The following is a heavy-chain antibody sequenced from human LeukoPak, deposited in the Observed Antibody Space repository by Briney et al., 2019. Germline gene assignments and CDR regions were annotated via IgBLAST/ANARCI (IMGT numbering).Heavy chain of an antibody. J-gene: IGHJ4*02. Sequence: SETLSLTCAVSGYSISSGYYWGWIRQPPGKGLEWIGSIYHSGSTYYNPSLKSGVTISVDTSKNQFSLKLSSVTAADTAVYYCAREGRIVCSGGSCYFDYWGQGTLVTVSS. CDR3: AREGRIVCSGGSCYFDY. CDR2: IYHSGST. CDR1: GYSISSGYY. D-gene: IGHD2-15*01. V-gene: IGHV4-38-2*02.